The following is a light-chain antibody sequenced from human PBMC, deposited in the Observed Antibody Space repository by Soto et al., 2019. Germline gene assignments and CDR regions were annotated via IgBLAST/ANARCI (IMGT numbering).Light chain of an antibody. Sequence: QSVLTQPPSVSGAPGQKVTISCTGSSCNIGAGFGVHWYQQLPGAAPKLLISGNPSRPSGVPDRFSASKSGTSASLAITGLQAEDEADYYCQSYDRSRSGVVSGIGTKVTVL. J-gene: IGLJ1*01. CDR3: QSYDRSRSGVV. CDR1: SCNIGAGFG. V-gene: IGLV1-40*01. CDR2: GNP.